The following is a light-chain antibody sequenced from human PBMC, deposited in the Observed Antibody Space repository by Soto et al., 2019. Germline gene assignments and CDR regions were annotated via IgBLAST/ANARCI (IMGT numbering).Light chain of an antibody. CDR2: GAS. J-gene: IGKJ2*01. CDR1: QSVSSQ. CDR3: QQYNNWPPYT. V-gene: IGKV3-15*01. Sequence: EVVMTQSPATLSVSPGERATLSCRASQSVSSQLAWNQQKPGQAPRLLIYGASTRATGIPVRFSGSGSGTEFTLTISSLQSEDFAVYYCQQYNNWPPYTFGQGTKVEIK.